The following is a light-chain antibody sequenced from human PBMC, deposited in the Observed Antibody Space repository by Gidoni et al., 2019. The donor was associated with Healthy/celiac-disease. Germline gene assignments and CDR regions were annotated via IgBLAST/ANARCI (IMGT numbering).Light chain of an antibody. CDR1: QSVSSN. Sequence: EIVTTQSPATLSVSPGERATLSCRASQSVSSNLAWYQQKPGQAPRLLIYGASTRATGIPARFSGSGSGTEFTLTISSLQSEDFAVYYCQQYNNWPRTFXXXTKLEIK. CDR2: GAS. J-gene: IGKJ2*01. CDR3: QQYNNWPRT. V-gene: IGKV3-15*01.